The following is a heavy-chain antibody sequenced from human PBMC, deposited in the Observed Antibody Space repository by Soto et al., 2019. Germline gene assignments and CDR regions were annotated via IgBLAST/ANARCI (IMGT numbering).Heavy chain of an antibody. Sequence: PGGSLRLSCAASGFTFSSYAMSWVRQAPGKGLEWVSAISGSGGSTYYADSVKGRFTISRDNSKNTLYLQMNSLRAEDTAVYYCAKSDTHPDHYYYGMHVWGHGTTGTVSS. CDR3: AKSDTHPDHYYYGMHV. V-gene: IGHV3-23*01. D-gene: IGHD5-18*01. J-gene: IGHJ6*02. CDR1: GFTFSSYA. CDR2: ISGSGGST.